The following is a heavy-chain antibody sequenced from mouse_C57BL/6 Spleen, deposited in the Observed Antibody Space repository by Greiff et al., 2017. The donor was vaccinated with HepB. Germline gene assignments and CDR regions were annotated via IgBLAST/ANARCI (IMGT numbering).Heavy chain of an antibody. CDR1: GYAFSSYW. CDR2: IYPGDGDT. J-gene: IGHJ1*03. D-gene: IGHD1-1*01. Sequence: QVQLKQSGAELVKPGASVKISCKASGYAFSSYWMNWVKQRPGKGLEWIGQIYPGDGDTNYNGKFKGKATLTADKSSSTAYMQLSSLTSEDSAVYFCARFTTVGDWYFDVWGTGTTVTVSS. CDR3: ARFTTVGDWYFDV. V-gene: IGHV1-80*01.